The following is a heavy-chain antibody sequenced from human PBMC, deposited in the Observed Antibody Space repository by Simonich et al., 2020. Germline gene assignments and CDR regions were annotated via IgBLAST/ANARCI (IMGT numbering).Heavy chain of an antibody. V-gene: IGHV1-2*02. J-gene: IGHJ3*02. CDR3: ARGRLTGDKGAFDI. CDR1: GYTFTGYY. Sequence: QVQLVQSGAEVKKPGASVKVSCKASGYTFTGYYMHWVRQAPGQGLEWMGWINPTSGGTNYEQKFQGRVTRTRDTSISTAYMELSRLRSDDTAVYYCARGRLTGDKGAFDIWGQGTMVTVSS. CDR2: INPTSGGT. D-gene: IGHD7-27*01.